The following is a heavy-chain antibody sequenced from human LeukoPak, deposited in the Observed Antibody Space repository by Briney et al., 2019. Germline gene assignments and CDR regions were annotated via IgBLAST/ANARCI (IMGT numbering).Heavy chain of an antibody. CDR2: INHSGST. CDR3: ARGRTSSDY. Sequence: PSETLSLTCTVSGGSISSYYWSRIRQPPGKGLEWIGEINHSGSTNYNPSLKSRVTISVDTSKNQFSLKLSSVTAADTAVYYCARGRTSSDYWGQGTLVTVSS. J-gene: IGHJ4*02. D-gene: IGHD1-26*01. V-gene: IGHV4-34*01. CDR1: GGSISSYY.